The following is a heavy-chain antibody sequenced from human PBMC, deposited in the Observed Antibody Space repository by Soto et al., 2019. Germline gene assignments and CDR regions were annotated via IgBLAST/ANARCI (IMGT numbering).Heavy chain of an antibody. CDR3: AKLGSSTGSPHYNFDS. Sequence: GGSLRLSCAASGFTFSSYAMSWVRQAPGKGLEWVSAISGSGGNTYYADSVKGRFTISRDNSKNTLYLQMNSLRAEDTAVYYCAKLGSSTGSPHYNFDSWGQGSLVTVSS. CDR1: GFTFSSYA. CDR2: ISGSGGNT. D-gene: IGHD6-13*01. V-gene: IGHV3-23*01. J-gene: IGHJ4*02.